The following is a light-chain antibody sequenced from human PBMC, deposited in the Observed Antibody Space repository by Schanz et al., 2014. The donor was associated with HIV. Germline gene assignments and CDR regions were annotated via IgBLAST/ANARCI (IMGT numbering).Light chain of an antibody. J-gene: IGLJ1*01. V-gene: IGLV2-23*02. Sequence: QSALTQPASVSGSPGQSITISCTGSSSDIGNYNLVSWFQQYPGSAPKILIFEVRKRPSGVSSRFSGSKSGNTASLTISGLQAEDEADYYCCSYAITTYVFGTGTKLTVL. CDR2: EVR. CDR1: SSDIGNYNL. CDR3: CSYAITTYV.